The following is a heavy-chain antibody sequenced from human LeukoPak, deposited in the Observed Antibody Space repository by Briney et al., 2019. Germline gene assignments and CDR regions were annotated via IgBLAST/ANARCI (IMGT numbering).Heavy chain of an antibody. CDR3: ARERGGGYYDKGDAFDI. D-gene: IGHD3-22*01. J-gene: IGHJ3*02. CDR1: GGTFSSYA. Sequence: SVKVSCKASGGTFSSYAISWVRQAPGQGLEWMGRIIPIFGTANYAQKFQGRVTITTDESTSTAYMELSSLRSEDAAVYYCARERGGGYYDKGDAFDIWGQGTMVTVSS. CDR2: IIPIFGTA. V-gene: IGHV1-69*05.